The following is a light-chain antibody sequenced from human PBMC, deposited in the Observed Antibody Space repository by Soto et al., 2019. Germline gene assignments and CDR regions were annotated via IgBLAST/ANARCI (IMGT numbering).Light chain of an antibody. V-gene: IGKV1-16*02. CDR2: AAS. CDR1: HDISSY. Sequence: DIQMTQSPSTLSASVGDRVTITCRASHDISSYLAWYQQKPGKAPKSLIYAASILQSGVPSKFSGSGSGTDFTLTISSLQPEDFAIYYCEQYSSYPRTFGQGTKVEIK. J-gene: IGKJ1*01. CDR3: EQYSSYPRT.